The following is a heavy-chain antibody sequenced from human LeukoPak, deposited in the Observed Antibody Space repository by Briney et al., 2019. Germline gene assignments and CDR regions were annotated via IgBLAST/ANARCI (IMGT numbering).Heavy chain of an antibody. CDR2: ISSNSSYT. J-gene: IGHJ6*02. CDR1: GFTFSDYY. D-gene: IGHD6-13*01. Sequence: GGSLRLSCATSGFTFSDYYMSWIRQAPGKGLEWVSYISSNSSYTNYADSVKGRFTISRDNAKNSLYLQMNSLRAEDTAVYYCARDGQQLVPYGMDVWGQGTTVTVSS. V-gene: IGHV3-11*06. CDR3: ARDGQQLVPYGMDV.